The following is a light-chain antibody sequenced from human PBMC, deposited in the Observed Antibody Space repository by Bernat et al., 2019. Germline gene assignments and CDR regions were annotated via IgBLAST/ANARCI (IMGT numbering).Light chain of an antibody. Sequence: QSALTQPASVSVSPGQSITISCTGTSSDVGGYNHVSWYQQHPGKAPKLIIYDVSDRPSGVSNRFSGSKSGNTASLTISGLQAEDEADYYCSSYTSSSTYVFGTGTKVTVL. CDR3: SSYTSSSTYV. V-gene: IGLV2-14*03. CDR1: SSDVGGYNH. J-gene: IGLJ1*01. CDR2: DVS.